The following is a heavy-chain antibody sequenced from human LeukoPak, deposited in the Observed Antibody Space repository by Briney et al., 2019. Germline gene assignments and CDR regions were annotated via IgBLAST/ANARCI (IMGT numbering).Heavy chain of an antibody. D-gene: IGHD6-19*01. CDR3: ARELYSSGWYPLDY. CDR1: GGSISSYY. Sequence: PSETLSLTCTVSGGSISSYYWSWIRQPAGKGLEWIGRIYTSGSTNYNPSLKSRVTMSVDTSKNQFSLKLSSVTAADTAVYYCARELYSSGWYPLDYWGQGTLVTVSS. V-gene: IGHV4-4*07. CDR2: IYTSGST. J-gene: IGHJ4*02.